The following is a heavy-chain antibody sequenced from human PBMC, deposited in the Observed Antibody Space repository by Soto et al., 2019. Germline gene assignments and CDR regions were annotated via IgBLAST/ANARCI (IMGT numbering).Heavy chain of an antibody. V-gene: IGHV1-46*01. Sequence: ASVKVSCKASGYTFTSYYMHWVRQAPGQGLEWMGIINPSGGSTSYAQKFQGRVTMTRDTSTSTVYMELSSLRSEDTAVYYCARDLEGIVVVPAAIHGMDVWGQGTTVTVSS. J-gene: IGHJ6*02. CDR3: ARDLEGIVVVPAAIHGMDV. CDR1: GYTFTSYY. D-gene: IGHD2-2*01. CDR2: INPSGGST.